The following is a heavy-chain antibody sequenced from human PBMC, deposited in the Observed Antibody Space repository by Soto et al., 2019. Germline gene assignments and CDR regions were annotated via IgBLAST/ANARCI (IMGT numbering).Heavy chain of an antibody. CDR1: GYTFTSYG. V-gene: IGHV1-18*01. Sequence: ASVKVSCKASGYTFTSYGISWVRQAPGQGLEWMGWISAYNGKTNYAQKLQGRVTMNTDTYTSTDYMELRSLRSDDTAVYCCARDKGSGPEGFDYWGQGNLVTVSS. CDR3: ARDKGSGPEGFDY. J-gene: IGHJ4*02. CDR2: ISAYNGKT. D-gene: IGHD3-10*01.